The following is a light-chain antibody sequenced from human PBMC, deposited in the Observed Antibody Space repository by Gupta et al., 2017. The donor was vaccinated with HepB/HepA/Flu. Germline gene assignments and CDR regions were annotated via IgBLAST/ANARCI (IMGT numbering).Light chain of an antibody. CDR1: SGIVANNY. J-gene: IGLJ3*02. Sequence: NFMLTQPHSVSESPGKTVTISCTGSSGIVANNYVQWYQQRPGSAPTTVIYENNQRPSGVPDRFSGSIDSSSNSASLTISGLKTEDEADYYCQSYDSNNVVFGGGTKLTVL. V-gene: IGLV6-57*02. CDR2: ENN. CDR3: QSYDSNNVV.